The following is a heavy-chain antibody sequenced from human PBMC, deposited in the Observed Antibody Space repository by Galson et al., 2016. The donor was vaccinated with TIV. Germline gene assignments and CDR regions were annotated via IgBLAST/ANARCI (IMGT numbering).Heavy chain of an antibody. CDR2: IDWDDDK. D-gene: IGHD2-15*01. Sequence: PALVKPTQTLTLTCTFSGFSLNTNGMRVSWIRQPPGKALEWLARIDWDDDKFYTTSLKTRLTISKDTSENRVVLTMTNMDPVDTATYFCARHCSGGSCFGYWGQGTLVTVSS. J-gene: IGHJ4*02. V-gene: IGHV2-70*04. CDR1: GFSLNTNGMR. CDR3: ARHCSGGSCFGY.